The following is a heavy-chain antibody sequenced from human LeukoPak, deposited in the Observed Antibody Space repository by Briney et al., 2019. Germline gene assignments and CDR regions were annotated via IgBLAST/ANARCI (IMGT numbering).Heavy chain of an antibody. CDR3: AKAGYSSGWRNFDY. Sequence: GGSLRLSCAPSGFTFSSYGMHWVRQAPGKGLEWVAVISYDGSNKFYEDSVKGRFTISRDNSKNTLYLQMSSLRAEDTAVYYCAKAGYSSGWRNFDYWGQGTLVTVSS. J-gene: IGHJ4*02. D-gene: IGHD6-19*01. CDR2: ISYDGSNK. CDR1: GFTFSSYG. V-gene: IGHV3-30*18.